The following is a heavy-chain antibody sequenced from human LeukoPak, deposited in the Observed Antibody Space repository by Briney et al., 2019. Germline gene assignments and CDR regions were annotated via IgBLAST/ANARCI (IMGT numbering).Heavy chain of an antibody. J-gene: IGHJ3*02. Sequence: PSQTLSLTCSVSGGSISSADYFWIWIRQPPGKGLEWIGHMYHSGSAYYNPSLESRVTISVDRSKNQFSLKLSSVTAADTAVYYCARNEWPHDAFDIWGQGTMVTVSS. CDR1: GGSISSADYF. V-gene: IGHV4-30-2*01. D-gene: IGHD3-3*01. CDR2: MYHSGSA. CDR3: ARNEWPHDAFDI.